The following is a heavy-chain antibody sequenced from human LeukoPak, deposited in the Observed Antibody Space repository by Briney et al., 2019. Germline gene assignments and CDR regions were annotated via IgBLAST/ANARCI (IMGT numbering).Heavy chain of an antibody. V-gene: IGHV3-30*02. CDR1: GFTFSSYG. CDR3: AKVEVAPLYYYYYYMDV. J-gene: IGHJ6*03. Sequence: GGSLRLSCAASGFTFSSYGMHWVRQAPGKGLEWVAFIRYDGSNKYYADSVKGRFTISRDNSKNTLYLQMNSLRAEDTAVYYCAKVEVAPLYYYYYYMDVWGKGTTVTVSS. D-gene: IGHD5-12*01. CDR2: IRYDGSNK.